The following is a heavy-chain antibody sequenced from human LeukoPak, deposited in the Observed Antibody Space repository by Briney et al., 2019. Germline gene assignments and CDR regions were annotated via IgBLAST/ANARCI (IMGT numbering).Heavy chain of an antibody. Sequence: GASVKVSCKASGHTFASYYMHWVRQAPGQGLEWMGIINPSGGSTSYAQKFQGRVTMTRDTSTSTVYMELSSLRSEDTAVYYCARKEPYYYDSSGYYAGYFDYWGQGTLVTVSS. CDR3: ARKEPYYYDSSGYYAGYFDY. CDR2: INPSGGST. J-gene: IGHJ4*02. V-gene: IGHV1-46*01. D-gene: IGHD3-22*01. CDR1: GHTFASYY.